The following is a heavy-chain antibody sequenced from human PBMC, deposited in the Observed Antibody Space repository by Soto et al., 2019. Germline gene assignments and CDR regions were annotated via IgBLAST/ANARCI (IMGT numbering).Heavy chain of an antibody. CDR3: ARDRRLYYYGSGSYRSYYYHYLMAV. CDR1: GGTFSSYA. D-gene: IGHD3-10*01. CDR2: IIPIFGTA. Sequence: SVKVSCKASGGTFSSYAISWVRQAPGQGLEWMGGIIPIFGTANYAQKFQGRVTITADESTSTAYMELSSLRSEDTAVYYCARDRRLYYYGSGSYRSYYYHYLMAVWGQGTTDTVSS. V-gene: IGHV1-69*13. J-gene: IGHJ6*02.